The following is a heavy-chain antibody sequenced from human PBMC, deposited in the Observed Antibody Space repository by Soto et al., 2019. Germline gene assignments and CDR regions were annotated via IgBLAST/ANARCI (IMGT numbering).Heavy chain of an antibody. CDR2: IFHTGTT. CDR3: ARLGSYFYYALDV. V-gene: IGHV4-4*02. Sequence: QVQLQESGPGLVQPSETLSLTCAVSGGSISTINWWSWVRQPPGKGLEWIGEIFHTGTTSYNPSLKSRVTISLDKSKNHFSLNLVSVTAADTALYYCARLGSYFYYALDVWGQGTTVTVSS. CDR1: GGSISTINW. D-gene: IGHD1-1*01. J-gene: IGHJ6*02.